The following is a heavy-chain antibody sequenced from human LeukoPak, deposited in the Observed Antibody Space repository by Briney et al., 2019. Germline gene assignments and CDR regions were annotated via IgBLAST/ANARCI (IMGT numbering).Heavy chain of an antibody. CDR3: ARFYESGYSYVREYFDY. Sequence: TSETLSLTCTVSGYSISSGYYWGWIRQPPGKGLEWIGSIYHSGSTYYNPSLKSRVTISVDTSKNQFSLKLSSVTAADTAVYYCARFYESGYSYVREYFDYWGQGTLVTVSS. V-gene: IGHV4-38-2*02. CDR1: GYSISSGYY. CDR2: IYHSGST. D-gene: IGHD5-18*01. J-gene: IGHJ4*02.